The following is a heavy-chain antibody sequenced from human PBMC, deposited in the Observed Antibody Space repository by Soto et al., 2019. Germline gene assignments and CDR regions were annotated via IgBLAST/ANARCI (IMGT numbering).Heavy chain of an antibody. V-gene: IGHV3-30*18. CDR2: ISYDGSNK. CDR3: AKALPASWDAFDY. CDR1: GFTFSSYG. J-gene: IGHJ4*02. D-gene: IGHD2-2*01. Sequence: GGSLRLSCAASGFTFSSYGMHWVRQAPGKGLEWVAVISYDGSNKYYADSVKGRFTISRDNSKNTLYLQMNSLRAEDTAVYYCAKALPASWDAFDYWGQGTLVTVYS.